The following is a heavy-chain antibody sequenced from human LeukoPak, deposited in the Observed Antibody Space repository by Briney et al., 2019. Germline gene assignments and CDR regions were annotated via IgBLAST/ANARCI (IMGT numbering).Heavy chain of an antibody. CDR1: GFTFSSYA. J-gene: IGHJ5*02. CDR2: ISGSGGST. Sequence: PGGSLRLSCAASGFTFSSYAMSWVRQAPGKGLEWVSAISGSGGSTYYADSVKGRFTISRDNSKNTLYLQMNSLRAEDTAVYYCAKEGLLRRGALVTKSSLNWFDPWGQGTLVTVSS. CDR3: AKEGLLRRGALVTKSSLNWFDP. V-gene: IGHV3-23*01. D-gene: IGHD6-6*01.